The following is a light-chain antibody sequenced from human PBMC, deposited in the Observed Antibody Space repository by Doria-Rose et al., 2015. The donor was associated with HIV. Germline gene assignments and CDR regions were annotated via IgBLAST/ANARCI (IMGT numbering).Light chain of an antibody. Sequence: SSELSQDPAVSLALGQTVRITCQGDSLRSYAVSWYMQKPGQAPVLVLYGENYRPSGIPDRFSGTSSGSTASLTITGAQAEDEADYYCNSRDTSDNQVFSGGTRLTVL. CDR1: SLRSYA. CDR2: GEN. J-gene: IGLJ3*02. CDR3: NSRDTSDNQV. V-gene: IGLV3-19*01.